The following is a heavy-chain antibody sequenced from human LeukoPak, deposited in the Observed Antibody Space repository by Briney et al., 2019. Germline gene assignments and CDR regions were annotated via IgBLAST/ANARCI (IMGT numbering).Heavy chain of an antibody. CDR2: IYPGDSDT. V-gene: IGHV5-51*01. CDR3: ARHQMGLPQSYGMDV. CDR1: GYSFTSSW. J-gene: IGHJ6*02. D-gene: IGHD5-24*01. Sequence: SGESLKISCKGSGYSFTSSWIGWVRQMPGKGLEWMGIIYPGDSDTRYSPSFQGQVTISADKSISTAYLQWSSLKASDTAMYYCARHQMGLPQSYGMDVWGQGTTVTVSS.